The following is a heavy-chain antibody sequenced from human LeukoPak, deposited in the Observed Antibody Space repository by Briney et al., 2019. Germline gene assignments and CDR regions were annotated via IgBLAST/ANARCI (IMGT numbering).Heavy chain of an antibody. D-gene: IGHD7-27*01. Sequence: SETLSLTCTVSGYSISSGYYWGWIRQPPGKGLEWIGSIYHSGSTYYNPSLKSRVTISVDTSKNHFSLKLSSVTAVDTAVYYCVKKVAGVAWFDSWGQGTLVTVSS. CDR3: VKKVAGVAWFDS. CDR2: IYHSGST. V-gene: IGHV4-38-2*02. J-gene: IGHJ5*01. CDR1: GYSISSGYY.